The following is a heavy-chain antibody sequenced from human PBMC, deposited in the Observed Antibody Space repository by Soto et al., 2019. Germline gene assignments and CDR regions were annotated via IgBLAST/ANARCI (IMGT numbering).Heavy chain of an antibody. CDR2: ISSSGSTI. D-gene: IGHD2-15*01. V-gene: IGHV3-11*01. Sequence: QVQLVESGGGLVKPGGSLRLSCAASGFTFSDYYMSWIRQAPGKGLERVSYISSSGSTIYYADSVKGRFTISRDNAKNPLYLQRNSLRAEDTAVYYCAREDCSGGSCYSGNYWGQGTLVTVSS. CDR3: AREDCSGGSCYSGNY. CDR1: GFTFSDYY. J-gene: IGHJ4*02.